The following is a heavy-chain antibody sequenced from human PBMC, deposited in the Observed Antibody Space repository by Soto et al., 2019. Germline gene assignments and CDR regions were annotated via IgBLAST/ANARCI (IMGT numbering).Heavy chain of an antibody. J-gene: IGHJ6*02. D-gene: IGHD5-18*01. CDR1: GGSISSYY. CDR2: IYYSGST. CDR3: ARDKPRRGYSYGYLSGHYGMDV. Sequence: SETLSLTCTVSGGSISSYYWSWIRQPPGKGLEWIGYIYYSGSTNYNPSLKSRVTISVDTSKNQFSLKLSSVTAADTAVYYCARDKPRRGYSYGYLSGHYGMDVWGQGTTVTVSS. V-gene: IGHV4-59*01.